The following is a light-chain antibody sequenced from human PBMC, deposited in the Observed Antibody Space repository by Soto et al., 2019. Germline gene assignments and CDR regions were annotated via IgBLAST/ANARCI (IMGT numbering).Light chain of an antibody. CDR1: QSVSSY. CDR2: DAS. CDR3: QQRSNWPPWT. Sequence: EIVLTQSPATLPLSPGERATLSCRASQSVSSYLAWYQQKPGQAPRLLIYDASNRATGIPARFSGSGSGTDFTLTISSLEPEDFAVYYCQQRSNWPPWTFGQGPKVEIK. J-gene: IGKJ1*01. V-gene: IGKV3-11*01.